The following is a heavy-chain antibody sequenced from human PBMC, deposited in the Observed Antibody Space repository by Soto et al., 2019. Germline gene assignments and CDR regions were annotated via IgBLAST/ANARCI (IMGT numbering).Heavy chain of an antibody. Sequence: GGSLRLSCAASGFTFSDHYMDWVPQAPGKGLEWVGRTRNKADSYTTEYAASVKGRFIISRDDSKNSLYLQMNSLKTEDTAVYYCARHRRYGAYPYYYYAMDVWGHGTKVTVYS. CDR1: GFTFSDHY. V-gene: IGHV3-72*01. CDR3: ARHRRYGAYPYYYYAMDV. J-gene: IGHJ6*02. CDR2: TRNKADSYTT. D-gene: IGHD4-17*01.